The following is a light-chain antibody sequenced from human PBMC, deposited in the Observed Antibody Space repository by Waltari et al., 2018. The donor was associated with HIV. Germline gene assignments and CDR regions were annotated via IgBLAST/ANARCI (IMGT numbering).Light chain of an antibody. J-gene: IGKJ2*01. CDR3: QQCYDFPFT. Sequence: DVVVTQSPDSLAVSVGETATLNCKSSQSLLSASDNRNYVAWYQQRAGQRPRLLIYWASARESGVPDRFSGSGSGTDFTLTINNLQAEDVAVYYCQQCYDFPFTFGQGTKLEL. V-gene: IGKV4-1*01. CDR2: WAS. CDR1: QSLLSASDNRNY.